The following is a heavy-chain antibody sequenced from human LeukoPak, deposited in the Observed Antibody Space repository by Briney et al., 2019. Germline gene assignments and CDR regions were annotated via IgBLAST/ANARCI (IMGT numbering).Heavy chain of an antibody. D-gene: IGHD3-9*01. Sequence: PSETLSLICSVSGGSISGYFWSWIRQPPGKGLEWIGYMHYTGSTNYNPSLKSRVTISIDTSKNQFSLKLSSVTASDTAVYYCARGRTYYDILTGYYRDAFDIWGQGTMVTVSS. J-gene: IGHJ3*02. V-gene: IGHV4-59*08. CDR1: GGSISGYF. CDR3: ARGRTYYDILTGYYRDAFDI. CDR2: MHYTGST.